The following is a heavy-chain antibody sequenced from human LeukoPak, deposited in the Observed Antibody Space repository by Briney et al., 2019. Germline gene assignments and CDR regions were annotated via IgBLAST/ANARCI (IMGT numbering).Heavy chain of an antibody. CDR3: ARLSGWFDY. V-gene: IGHV3-30*03. D-gene: IGHD6-19*01. Sequence: PGRSLRLSCAASGFTFSSYGMHWVRQAPGKGLEWVAVISYDGSNKYYADSVKGRFTISRDNSKNTLYLQMNSLRGEDTAVYYCARLSGWFDYWGQGTLVTVSS. J-gene: IGHJ4*02. CDR1: GFTFSSYG. CDR2: ISYDGSNK.